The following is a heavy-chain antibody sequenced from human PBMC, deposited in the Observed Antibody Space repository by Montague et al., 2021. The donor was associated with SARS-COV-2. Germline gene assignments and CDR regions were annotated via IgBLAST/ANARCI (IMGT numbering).Heavy chain of an antibody. CDR2: SGIT. J-gene: IGHJ3*02. Sequence: SGITNYNPSLNSRVTISVDTSKNHFSLKLSSVTAAHTAVYYCARTYYDILTGYYNRGSFGIWGTGKRVTVAS. CDR3: ARTYYDILTGYYNRGSFGI. V-gene: IGHV4-59*08. D-gene: IGHD3-9*01.